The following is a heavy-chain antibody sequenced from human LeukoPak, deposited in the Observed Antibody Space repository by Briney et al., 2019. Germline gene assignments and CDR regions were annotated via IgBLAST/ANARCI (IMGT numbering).Heavy chain of an antibody. CDR1: GFTFSDYY. D-gene: IGHD1-26*01. J-gene: IGHJ5*02. Sequence: GGSLRLSCAASGFTFSDYYMSWIRQAPGKGLEWVSYISSSSSYTNHADSVKGRFTISRDNAKNSLYLQMNSLRAEDTAVYYCARDLGASQHLSWFGPWGQGTLVTVSS. CDR3: ARDLGASQHLSWFGP. V-gene: IGHV3-11*05. CDR2: ISSSSSYT.